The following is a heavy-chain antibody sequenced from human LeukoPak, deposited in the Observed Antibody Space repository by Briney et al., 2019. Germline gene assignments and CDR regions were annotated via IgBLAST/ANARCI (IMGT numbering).Heavy chain of an antibody. V-gene: IGHV3-23*01. CDR1: GFTFSSHG. Sequence: GGTLRLSCAASGFTFSSHGMNWVRQAPGKGLEWVSGISPSGGITYYTDSVKGRFTISRDNAKNSLYLQMDSLRVEDTAVYYCGRWLYSSGWAIDYWGQGTLVTVSS. CDR3: GRWLYSSGWAIDY. J-gene: IGHJ4*02. CDR2: ISPSGGIT. D-gene: IGHD6-19*01.